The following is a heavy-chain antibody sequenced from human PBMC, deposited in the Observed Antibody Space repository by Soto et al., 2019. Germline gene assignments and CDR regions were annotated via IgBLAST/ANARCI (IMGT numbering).Heavy chain of an antibody. Sequence: ASVKVSCKASGYTFTGYYMHWVRQAPGQGLEWMGWINPNSGGTNYAQKFQGRVTMTRATSISTAYMELSRLRSDDTAVYYCARDQSITMIVVVTNDAFDIWGQGTMVTVSS. V-gene: IGHV1-2*02. CDR3: ARDQSITMIVVVTNDAFDI. D-gene: IGHD3-22*01. CDR1: GYTFTGYY. J-gene: IGHJ3*02. CDR2: INPNSGGT.